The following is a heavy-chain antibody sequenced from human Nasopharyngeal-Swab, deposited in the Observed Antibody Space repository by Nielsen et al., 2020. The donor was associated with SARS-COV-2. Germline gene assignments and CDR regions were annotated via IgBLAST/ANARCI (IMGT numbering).Heavy chain of an antibody. J-gene: IGHJ3*02. Sequence: GGSLRLSCAASGFTFSSYSMNWVRQAPGKGLEWVSSVSSSGSYISYADSLKGRFTISRDNVKNTLYLQMNSLRAEDTAVYYCARRRTDYGGTWYDAFDIWGQGTLVTVSS. CDR1: GFTFSSYS. CDR3: ARRRTDYGGTWYDAFDI. D-gene: IGHD4/OR15-4a*01. V-gene: IGHV3-21*06. CDR2: VSSSGSYI.